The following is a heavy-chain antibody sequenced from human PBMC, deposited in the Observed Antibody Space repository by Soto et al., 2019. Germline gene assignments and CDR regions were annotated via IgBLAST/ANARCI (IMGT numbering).Heavy chain of an antibody. CDR1: GFGFRSYA. CDR2: VSATGGST. Sequence: GGSLRLSCAASGFGFRSYAMSWVRQAPGKGPEWVSGVSATGGSTYYADSVKGRFTISRDNSKATLYLQMNSLTAEDTALYYCAKDPNGDYVGAFDIWGQGTVVTVSS. V-gene: IGHV3-23*01. D-gene: IGHD4-17*01. J-gene: IGHJ3*02. CDR3: AKDPNGDYVGAFDI.